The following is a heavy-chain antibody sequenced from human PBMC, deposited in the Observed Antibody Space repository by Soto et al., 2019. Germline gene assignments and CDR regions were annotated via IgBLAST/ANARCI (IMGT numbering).Heavy chain of an antibody. CDR1: GGYFGGYY. CDR3: ARAREGVVTMGWFDP. J-gene: IGHJ5*02. CDR2: INHSGST. Sequence: SETQSLTSTVYGGYFGGYYWSWIRQPPGKGLEWIGEINHSGSTNYNPSLKSRVTISVDTSKDQFSLKLSSVTAADTAVYYCARAREGVVTMGWFDPWGQGTLVTVSS. V-gene: IGHV4-34*01. D-gene: IGHD3-3*01.